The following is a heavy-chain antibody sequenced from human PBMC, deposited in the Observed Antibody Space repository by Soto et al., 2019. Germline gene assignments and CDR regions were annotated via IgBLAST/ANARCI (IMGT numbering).Heavy chain of an antibody. CDR1: GFTFSNNG. V-gene: IGHV3-30*03. J-gene: IGHJ4*01. CDR3: AMDLYGSSSRFDY. D-gene: IGHD2-15*01. Sequence: QVQLVESGGGVVQPGRSLRLSCVASGFTFSNNGIHWVRQAPGKGLEWVAVISSDGSKKYYADSVKGRFTISRANSKNTLYLQMNSLRAEDTAVYYCAMDLYGSSSRFDYWGHGTLVNVPS. CDR2: ISSDGSKK.